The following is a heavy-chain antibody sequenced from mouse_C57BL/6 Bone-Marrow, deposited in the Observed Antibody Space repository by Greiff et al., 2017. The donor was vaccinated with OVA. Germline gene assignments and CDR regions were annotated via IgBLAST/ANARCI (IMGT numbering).Heavy chain of an antibody. CDR1: GYTFTSYW. V-gene: IGHV1S81*02. D-gene: IGHD1-2*01. CDR3: ARRGRRLAWCAY. CDR2: INTGNGRT. Sequence: QVQLQQSGAELVKPGASVKLSCKASGYTFTSYWIHWVKQRPGPGLEWIGEINTGNGRTNYNEKFKTKATLTVDKSSSTAYMQLSSLTSEDSVVYDCARRGRRLAWCAYWGQGTLGTVSA. J-gene: IGHJ3*01.